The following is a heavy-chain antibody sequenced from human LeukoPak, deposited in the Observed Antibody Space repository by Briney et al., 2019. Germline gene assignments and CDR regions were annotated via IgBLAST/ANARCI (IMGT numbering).Heavy chain of an antibody. Sequence: SETLSLTCAVSGGSISSSNWWSWVRQPPGKGLEWIGEIYHSGSTYYNPSLKSRVTISVDRSKNQFSLKLSSVTAADTAVYYCARVERGYYDSSGYRYYFDYWGQGTLVTVSS. J-gene: IGHJ4*02. D-gene: IGHD3-22*01. CDR3: ARVERGYYDSSGYRYYFDY. CDR1: GGSISSSNW. V-gene: IGHV4-4*02. CDR2: IYHSGST.